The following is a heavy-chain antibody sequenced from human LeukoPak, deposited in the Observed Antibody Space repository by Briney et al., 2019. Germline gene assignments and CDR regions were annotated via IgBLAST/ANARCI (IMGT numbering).Heavy chain of an antibody. Sequence: ASVKVSCKVSGYTLTELSMHWVRQAPGKGLEWMGGFDPEDGETIYAQKFQGRVTMTEDTSTDTAYMELSSLRSDDTAVYYCARDLYGSGSSPDAFDIWGQGTMVTVSS. CDR1: GYTLTELS. D-gene: IGHD3-10*01. CDR2: FDPEDGET. J-gene: IGHJ3*02. CDR3: ARDLYGSGSSPDAFDI. V-gene: IGHV1-24*01.